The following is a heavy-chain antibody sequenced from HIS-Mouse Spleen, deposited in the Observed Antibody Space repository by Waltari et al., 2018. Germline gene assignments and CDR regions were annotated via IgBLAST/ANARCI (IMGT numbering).Heavy chain of an antibody. D-gene: IGHD1-1*01. CDR1: GGSFSGSS. CDR2: INHSGST. CDR3: AGRNHWYFDL. Sequence: QVQLQQWGAGLLKPSETLSLTCAVYGGSFSGSSWSWIRQPPGKGLEWIGEINHSGSTNYNPSLKSRVTISVDTSKNQFSLKLSSVTAADTAVYYCAGRNHWYFDLWGRGTLVTVSS. V-gene: IGHV4-34*01. J-gene: IGHJ2*01.